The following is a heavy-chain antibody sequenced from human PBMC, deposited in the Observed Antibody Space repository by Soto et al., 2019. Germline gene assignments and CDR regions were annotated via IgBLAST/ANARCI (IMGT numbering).Heavy chain of an antibody. CDR3: ARHLVGSTRGNFDY. J-gene: IGHJ4*01. Sequence: PGESLKISCKVSGYSFTSYWIGWVRQMPGKGMEWMGNIYPYDSDTKYSPSFQGQVTISADTSITTAYLQWSGLRASDTAIYFCARHLVGSTRGNFDYWGQGTLVTVSS. V-gene: IGHV5-51*01. CDR1: GYSFTSYW. CDR2: IYPYDSDT. D-gene: IGHD2-2*01.